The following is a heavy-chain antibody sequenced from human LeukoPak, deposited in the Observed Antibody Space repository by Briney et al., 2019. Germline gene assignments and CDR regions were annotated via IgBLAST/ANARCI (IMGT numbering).Heavy chain of an antibody. CDR1: GVSFNDYY. D-gene: IGHD4-17*01. V-gene: IGHV4-34*10. CDR3: TRMTTGHDY. CDR2: INHSGCT. Sequence: SETLSLTCAVSGVSFNDYYWSWVRQTPGKGLEWIGEINHSGCTNDSPSLKSRVTISIDTSRKQFFLNLRSETVADTGIYYCTRMTTGHDYWGQGTLVTVSS. J-gene: IGHJ4*02.